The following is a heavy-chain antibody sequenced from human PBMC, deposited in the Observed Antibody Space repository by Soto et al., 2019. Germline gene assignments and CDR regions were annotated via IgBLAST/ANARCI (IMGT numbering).Heavy chain of an antibody. CDR1: GFSLSTSGVG. J-gene: IGHJ4*02. CDR2: LYWDGDI. D-gene: IGHD6-19*01. CDR3: AHGSGWLFDY. Sequence: QITLKESGPTLVKPTQTLTLTCAFSGFSLSTSGVGVGCIRQPPGKALEWLALLYWDGDIRYSPSLRSRLTLTKDPSKIHVVLTMTKMDPVDTATYYCAHGSGWLFDYWGQGTLVTVSS. V-gene: IGHV2-5*02.